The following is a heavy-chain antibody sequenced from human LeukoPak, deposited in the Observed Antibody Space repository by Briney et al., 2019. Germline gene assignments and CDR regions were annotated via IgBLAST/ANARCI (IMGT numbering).Heavy chain of an antibody. CDR3: AKDLDYTTYGYYFDC. J-gene: IGHJ4*02. Sequence: GRSLTLSCRASGFTLGDYAMLGLRQAPGKGREWVSCIGAGGTFTYYAAYMKGRSTTSRDTSRNTLYQQMNSLTADATALYYCAKDLDYTTYGYYFDCWGQGTLVT. V-gene: IGHV3-23*01. CDR1: GFTLGDYA. D-gene: IGHD4-11*01. CDR2: IGAGGTFT.